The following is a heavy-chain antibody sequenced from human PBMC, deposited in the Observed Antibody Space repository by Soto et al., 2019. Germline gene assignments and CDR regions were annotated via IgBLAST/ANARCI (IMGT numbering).Heavy chain of an antibody. V-gene: IGHV3-7*01. Sequence: GGSLRLSCAASGFTFSSYWMSWVRQAPGKGLEWVANIKQDGSEKYYVDSVKGRFTISRDNAKNSLYLQMNSLRAEDTAVYYCARDLPGYCSSTSCPAAFDYWGQGTLVTVSS. CDR3: ARDLPGYCSSTSCPAAFDY. CDR2: IKQDGSEK. D-gene: IGHD2-2*01. CDR1: GFTFSSYW. J-gene: IGHJ4*02.